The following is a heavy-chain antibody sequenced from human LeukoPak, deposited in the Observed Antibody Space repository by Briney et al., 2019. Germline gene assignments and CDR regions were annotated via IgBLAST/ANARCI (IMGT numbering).Heavy chain of an antibody. CDR2: INPSGGST. D-gene: IGHD1-26*01. V-gene: IGHV1-46*01. Sequence: ASVKVSCKTSGYTITSYYMHWVRQAPVQGLEWMGIINPSGGSTSYTQKFQGRVTMTRDTSTSTVYMELSSLTSEDTAVYYCARVSSGSTFDYWGQGTLVTVSS. J-gene: IGHJ4*02. CDR1: GYTITSYY. CDR3: ARVSSGSTFDY.